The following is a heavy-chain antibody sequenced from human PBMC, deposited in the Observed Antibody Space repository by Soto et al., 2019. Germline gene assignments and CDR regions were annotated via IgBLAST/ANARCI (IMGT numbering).Heavy chain of an antibody. D-gene: IGHD2-2*01. Sequence: QVQLVQSGAEVKKPGAAVKVSCKASGYTFTGYYMHWVRQAPGQGLEWMGWINPNSGGTNYAQKFQGWVSMTRDTSISTAYMELSRLRSDDTAVYYCARGPRGYCSSTSCSQGEWFDHWGQGTLVSVSS. CDR3: ARGPRGYCSSTSCSQGEWFDH. V-gene: IGHV1-2*04. J-gene: IGHJ5*02. CDR1: GYTFTGYY. CDR2: INPNSGGT.